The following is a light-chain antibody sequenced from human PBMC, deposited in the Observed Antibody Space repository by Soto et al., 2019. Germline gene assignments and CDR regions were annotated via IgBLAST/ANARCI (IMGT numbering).Light chain of an antibody. J-gene: IGLJ1*01. CDR3: QSYDSSLSGSEV. Sequence: QSVLTQPPSVSGAPGQRVTISCTGSSSNIGAGYDVHWYQQLPGTAPKLLMYGNSNRPSGVPDRFPGSKSGTSASLAITGLQAEDEADYYCQSYDSSLSGSEVFGTGTKLTVL. CDR2: GNS. CDR1: SSNIGAGYD. V-gene: IGLV1-40*01.